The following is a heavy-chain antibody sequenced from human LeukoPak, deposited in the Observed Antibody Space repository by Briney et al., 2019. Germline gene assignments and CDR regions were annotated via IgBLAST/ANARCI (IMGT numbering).Heavy chain of an antibody. D-gene: IGHD7-27*01. CDR2: INSDGGNT. V-gene: IGHV3-74*01. CDR3: ARGDPLGNY. CDR1: GFTFSSYG. Sequence: GGSLRLSCAASGFTFSSYGMHWVRQGPGKGLLWVAHINSDGGNTAYADSVKGRFTISRDNAKSTLYLQMNSLRSEDTAVYYCARGDPLGNYWGQGTLVTVSS. J-gene: IGHJ4*02.